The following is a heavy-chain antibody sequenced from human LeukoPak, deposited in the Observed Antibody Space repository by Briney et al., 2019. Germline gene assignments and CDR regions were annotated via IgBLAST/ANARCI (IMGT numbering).Heavy chain of an antibody. CDR2: INHSGST. D-gene: IGHD1-1*01. Sequence: PSETLSLTCAVYGGSFSGYYWSWIRQPPGKGLEWIGEINHSGSTNYNPSLKSRVTISVDTSKNQFSLKLSSVTAADTAVYYCARDQTTQQGYWFDPWGQGTLVTVSS. CDR1: GGSFSGYY. J-gene: IGHJ5*02. CDR3: ARDQTTQQGYWFDP. V-gene: IGHV4-34*01.